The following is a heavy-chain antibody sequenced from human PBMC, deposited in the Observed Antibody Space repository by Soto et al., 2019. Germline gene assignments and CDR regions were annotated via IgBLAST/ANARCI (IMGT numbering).Heavy chain of an antibody. Sequence: QVQLVQSGAEVKKPGSSVKVSCKASGDTFSFYTINWVRQAPGLGLEWMGRINPILTMSNYAQKFQGRLTITADKSTSTAYMERSSLRSEDTAMYYCATSYGSGYRAFDFWGQGALVTVSS. CDR2: INPILTMS. V-gene: IGHV1-69*02. CDR3: ATSYGSGYRAFDF. CDR1: GDTFSFYT. D-gene: IGHD3-10*01. J-gene: IGHJ4*02.